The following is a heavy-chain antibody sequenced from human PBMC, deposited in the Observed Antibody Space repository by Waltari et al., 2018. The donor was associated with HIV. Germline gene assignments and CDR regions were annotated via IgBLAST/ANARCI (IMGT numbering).Heavy chain of an antibody. CDR3: ARAPGYYDILTGYYNPYYFDY. CDR1: GGSISSGSYY. CDR2: IYTSGST. D-gene: IGHD3-9*01. Sequence: QVQLQESGPGLVKPSQTLSLTCTVSGGSISSGSYYWGWIRQPAGKGLEWIGRIYTSGSTNYNPSLKSRVTISVDTSKNQFSLKLSSVTAADTAVYYCARAPGYYDILTGYYNPYYFDYWGQGTLVTVSS. J-gene: IGHJ4*02. V-gene: IGHV4-61*02.